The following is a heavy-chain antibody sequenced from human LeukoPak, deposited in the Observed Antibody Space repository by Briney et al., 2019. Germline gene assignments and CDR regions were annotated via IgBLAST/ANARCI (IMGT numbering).Heavy chain of an antibody. V-gene: IGHV3-7*01. J-gene: IGHJ6*03. D-gene: IGHD1-26*01. CDR2: IKQDGSEK. CDR3: ARDRVEALGYYYMDV. Sequence: GGSLRLSCAASGFTFSSYWMSWVRQAPGKGLEWVANIKQDGSEKYYVDSVKGRFTISRDNAKNSLYLQMDSLRAEDTAVYYCARDRVEALGYYYMDVWGKGTTVTVSS. CDR1: GFTFSSYW.